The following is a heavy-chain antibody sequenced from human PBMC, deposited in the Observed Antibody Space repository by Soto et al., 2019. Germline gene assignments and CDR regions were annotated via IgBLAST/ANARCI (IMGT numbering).Heavy chain of an antibody. J-gene: IGHJ3*01. CDR3: VSSNIVGRPG. CDR2: INQDETEK. V-gene: IGHV3-7*01. CDR1: GFSFVTFW. Sequence: EMQLVESGGGLVQPGGSLRLSCAASGFSFVTFWMAWVRQAPGKGLEWVANINQDETEKHYVDSVKGRFNISRDNAKSSLYLQMKNLRVEDTAVYYCVSSNIVGRPGGGQGTMVTVSS. D-gene: IGHD6-6*01.